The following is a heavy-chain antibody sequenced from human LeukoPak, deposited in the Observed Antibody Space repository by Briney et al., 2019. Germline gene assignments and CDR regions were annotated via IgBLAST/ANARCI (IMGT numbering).Heavy chain of an antibody. CDR3: ARHFSITGGRLSGYWLDP. CDR1: GGSITTYW. D-gene: IGHD7-27*01. J-gene: IGHJ5*02. CDR2: MFYTGST. Sequence: SETLSLTCTVSGGSITTYWWSWIRQPPGKGLEWIAYMFYTGSTNYNPSLESRVTISVDTSKNQVSLKLSSVTAADTAVYYCARHFSITGGRLSGYWLDPWGQGTLVTVSS. V-gene: IGHV4-59*08.